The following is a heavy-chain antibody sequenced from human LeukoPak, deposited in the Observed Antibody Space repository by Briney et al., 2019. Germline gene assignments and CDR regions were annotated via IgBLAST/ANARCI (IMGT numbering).Heavy chain of an antibody. V-gene: IGHV4-31*03. CDR1: GGSISSGGYY. CDR3: ARGDNRAHFDY. Sequence: SETLSLTCTVSGGSISSGGYYWSWIRQHPGKGLEWIGYIYYSGSTYYNPSLKSRVTISVDTSKNQFSLKLSSVTAADTAVYYCARGDNRAHFDYWGQGTLVTVSS. D-gene: IGHD2/OR15-2a*01. J-gene: IGHJ4*02. CDR2: IYYSGST.